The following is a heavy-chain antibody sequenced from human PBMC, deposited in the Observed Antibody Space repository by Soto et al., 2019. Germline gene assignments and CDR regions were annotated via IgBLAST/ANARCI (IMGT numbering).Heavy chain of an antibody. CDR3: ATTPNSDYGDYELGSWEYYFDY. CDR2: IYYSGST. CDR1: GGSISSSSYY. J-gene: IGHJ4*02. V-gene: IGHV4-39*01. D-gene: IGHD4-17*01. Sequence: SETLSLTCTVSGGSISSSSYYWGWIRQPPGKGLEWIGSIYYSGSTYYNPSLKSRVTISVDTSKNQFSLKLSSVTAADTAVYYCATTPNSDYGDYELGSWEYYFDYWGQGTLVTVSS.